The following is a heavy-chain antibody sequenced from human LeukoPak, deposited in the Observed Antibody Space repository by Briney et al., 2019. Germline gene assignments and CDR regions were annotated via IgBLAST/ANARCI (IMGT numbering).Heavy chain of an antibody. J-gene: IGHJ4*02. Sequence: GGSLRLSCAASGFTLSSYDITWVRQAPGKGLEWVSGISGSGGSTYYADSVKGRFTISRDNSKNTLYLQMNSLRAEDTAVYYCAKISTPYDSSGYYFYWGQGTLVAVSS. CDR1: GFTLSSYD. CDR3: AKISTPYDSSGYYFY. V-gene: IGHV3-23*01. D-gene: IGHD3-22*01. CDR2: ISGSGGST.